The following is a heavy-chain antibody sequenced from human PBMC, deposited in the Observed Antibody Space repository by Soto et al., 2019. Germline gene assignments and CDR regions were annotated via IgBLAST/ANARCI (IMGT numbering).Heavy chain of an antibody. CDR1: GGTFSSYA. J-gene: IGHJ4*02. V-gene: IGHV1-69*13. Sequence: GASVKVSCKASGGTFSSYAISWVRQAPGQGLEWMGGIIPIFGTANYAQKFQGRVTITADESTSTAYMELSSLRSEDTAVYYCARGKREYVAAPPFDYWGQGTLVTVSS. CDR3: ARGKREYVAAPPFDY. CDR2: IIPIFGTA. D-gene: IGHD2-21*01.